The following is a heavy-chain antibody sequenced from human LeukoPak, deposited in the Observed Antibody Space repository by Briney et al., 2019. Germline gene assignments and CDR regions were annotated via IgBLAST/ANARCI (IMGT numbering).Heavy chain of an antibody. V-gene: IGHV5-51*01. CDR3: ARQEYCSGGSCYTWFDP. Sequence: GESLKISCKGSGYRFSNYWIGWVRHMPGKGLEWMGMIYPADSDIRYSPSFQGQVTISADKSINTAYLQWSSLKASDTAMYYCARQEYCSGGSCYTWFDPWGQGTLVTVSS. J-gene: IGHJ5*02. D-gene: IGHD2-15*01. CDR2: IYPADSDI. CDR1: GYRFSNYW.